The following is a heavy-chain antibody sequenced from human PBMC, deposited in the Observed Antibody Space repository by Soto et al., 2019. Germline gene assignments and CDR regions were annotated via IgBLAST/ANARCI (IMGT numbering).Heavy chain of an antibody. V-gene: IGHV3-23*01. D-gene: IGHD3-10*01. Sequence: GSLRLSCAASGFTFSSYAMSWVRQAPGKGLEWVSAISGSGGSTYYADSVKGRFTISRDNSKNTLYLQMNSLRAEDTAVYYCAKDPNYYGSGIYYFDYWGQGTLVTVSS. CDR2: ISGSGGST. CDR3: AKDPNYYGSGIYYFDY. J-gene: IGHJ4*02. CDR1: GFTFSSYA.